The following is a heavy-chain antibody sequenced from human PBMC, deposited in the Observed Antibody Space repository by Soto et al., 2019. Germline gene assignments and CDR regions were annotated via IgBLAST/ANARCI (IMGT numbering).Heavy chain of an antibody. CDR1: GTFTNYA. J-gene: IGHJ6*02. V-gene: IGHV1-69*13. CDR3: ARPGYGDYGMDV. CDR2: IVVLFGTP. D-gene: IGHD5-12*01. Sequence: GPPVKVSCKASGTFTNYAISWVRQAPGQGVEWMGGIVVLFGTPNYAQKFQDRVTITADEATSKAYMELSRLRSDDKAVYYCARPGYGDYGMDVWGQGTTVTVSS.